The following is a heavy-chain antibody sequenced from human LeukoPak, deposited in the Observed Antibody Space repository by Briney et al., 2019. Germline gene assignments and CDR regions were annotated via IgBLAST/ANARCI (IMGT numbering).Heavy chain of an antibody. J-gene: IGHJ3*02. CDR1: GFTFSSYS. Sequence: GGSLRLSCAASGFTFSSYSMNWVRQAPGKGLEWVSYISSSSSTIYYADSVKGRFTISRDNAKNSLYLQMNSLRAEDTAVYYCARLGRAFDIWGQGTMVTVSS. V-gene: IGHV3-48*01. CDR2: ISSSSSTI. CDR3: ARLGRAFDI.